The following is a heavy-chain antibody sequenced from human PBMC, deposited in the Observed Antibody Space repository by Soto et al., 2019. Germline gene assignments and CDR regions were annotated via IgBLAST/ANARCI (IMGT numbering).Heavy chain of an antibody. D-gene: IGHD2-15*01. Sequence: ESLKICCKGARYGFTTYWIGWVRQIPGRGLEWMGIIHPCDSDTRYSPSFQGQVTISVDKSISIAYLQWSSLQASDTAMYYCARAPSYGGNAHFDYWGQGTLVTVSS. CDR3: ARAPSYGGNAHFDY. CDR1: RYGFTTYW. J-gene: IGHJ4*02. CDR2: IHPCDSDT. V-gene: IGHV5-51*01.